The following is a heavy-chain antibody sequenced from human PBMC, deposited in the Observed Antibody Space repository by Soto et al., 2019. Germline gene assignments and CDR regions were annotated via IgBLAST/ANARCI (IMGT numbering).Heavy chain of an antibody. J-gene: IGHJ4*02. CDR3: VKDGVSGWSDYFFDY. V-gene: IGHV3-30*18. CDR1: GFTFSSYA. CDR2: ISYDGINK. D-gene: IGHD6-19*01. Sequence: VHLVESGGGVVQPGRSLRLSCAASGFTFSSYAMHWVRRTPGKGLECVALISYDGINKYYADSVKGRFTVSRDNSKSTLYLQMNSLSAEDTAVYYCVKDGVSGWSDYFFDYWGQGTLVTVSS.